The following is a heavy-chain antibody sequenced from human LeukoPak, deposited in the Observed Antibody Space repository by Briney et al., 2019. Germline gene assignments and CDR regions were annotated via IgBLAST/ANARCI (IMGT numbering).Heavy chain of an antibody. CDR1: GYTFTSYY. J-gene: IGHJ3*02. CDR2: INPSGGST. D-gene: IGHD3-22*01. V-gene: IGHV1-46*01. CDR3: ARGSYYDSSWGGAFDI. Sequence: ASVKVSCKASGYTFTSYYMHWVRQTPGQGLEWMGLINPSGGSTSYAQKFQGRVTMTRDTSTSTVYMELSSLRSEDTAVYYCARGSYYDSSWGGAFDIWGQGTMVTVSS.